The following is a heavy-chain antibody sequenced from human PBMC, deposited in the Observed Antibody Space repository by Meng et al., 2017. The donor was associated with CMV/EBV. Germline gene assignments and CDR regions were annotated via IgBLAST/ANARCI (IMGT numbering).Heavy chain of an antibody. CDR1: GFTFSSYS. D-gene: IGHD1-26*01. V-gene: IGHV3-21*04. CDR3: AKDRGSYYDY. CDR2: ISSSSSYI. J-gene: IGHJ4*02. Sequence: GGSLRLSCAASGFTFSSYSMNWVRQAPGKGLEWVSSISSSSSYIYYADSVKGRFTISRDNSKNTLYLQMNSLRAEDTAVYYCAKDRGSYYDYWGQGTLVTVSS.